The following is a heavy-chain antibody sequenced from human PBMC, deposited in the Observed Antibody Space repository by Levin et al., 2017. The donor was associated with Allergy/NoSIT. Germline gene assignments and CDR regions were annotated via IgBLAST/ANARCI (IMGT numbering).Heavy chain of an antibody. Sequence: KASETLSLTCAVYGGSFSGYYWSWIRQPPGKGLEWIGEINHSGSTNYNPSLKSRVTISVDTSKNQFSLKLSSVTAADTAVYYCARGRSDDFWSGHPDFSGNWFDPWGQGTLVTVSS. J-gene: IGHJ5*02. D-gene: IGHD3-3*01. V-gene: IGHV4-34*01. CDR3: ARGRSDDFWSGHPDFSGNWFDP. CDR2: INHSGST. CDR1: GGSFSGYY.